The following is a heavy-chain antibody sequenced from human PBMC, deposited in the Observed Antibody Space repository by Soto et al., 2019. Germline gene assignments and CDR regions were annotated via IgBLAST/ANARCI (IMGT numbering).Heavy chain of an antibody. CDR3: AREKYGDYWYYFDY. V-gene: IGHV4-38-2*02. D-gene: IGHD4-17*01. CDR2: IYHSGTT. CDR1: VYSISSADY. Sequence: ETLALTCAVSVYSISSADYWAWIRKPPEKGLEWIGSIYHSGTTYYHPSLKSRVTISVDTSMNQFSLKLSSVTAADTAVYYCAREKYGDYWYYFDYWGQGTLVTVSS. J-gene: IGHJ4*02.